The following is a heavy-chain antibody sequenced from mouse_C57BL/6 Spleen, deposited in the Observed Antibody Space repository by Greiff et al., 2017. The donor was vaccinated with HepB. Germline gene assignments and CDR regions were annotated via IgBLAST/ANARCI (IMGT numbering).Heavy chain of an antibody. CDR1: GYTFTSYW. D-gene: IGHD1-1*01. CDR3: ARSGYYGSSYVEV. J-gene: IGHJ1*03. Sequence: QVQLQQPGAELVRPGSSVKLSCKASGYTFTSYWMHWVKQRPIQGLEWIGNIDPSDSETHYNQKFKDKATLTVDKSSSTAYMQLSSLTSEDSAVYYCARSGYYGSSYVEVWGTGTTVTVSS. CDR2: IDPSDSET. V-gene: IGHV1-52*01.